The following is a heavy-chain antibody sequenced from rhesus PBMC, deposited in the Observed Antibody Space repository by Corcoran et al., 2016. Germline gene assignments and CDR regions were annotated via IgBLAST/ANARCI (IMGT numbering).Heavy chain of an antibody. CDR2: IYGNRAST. Sequence: QVQLQESGPGLVKPSETLSLTCAVSVGPLSGGYYRGWILQHQGTGLDFIGNIYGNRASTHSNPSPKSRCIISKDTSKSQVSLKLSSGTAAATAVYYCGRAHDITRVVVYYFDCWGQGVLVTVSS. CDR1: VGPLSGGYY. D-gene: IGHD3-28*01. J-gene: IGHJ4*01. V-gene: IGHV4S17*01. CDR3: GRAHDITRVVVYYFDC.